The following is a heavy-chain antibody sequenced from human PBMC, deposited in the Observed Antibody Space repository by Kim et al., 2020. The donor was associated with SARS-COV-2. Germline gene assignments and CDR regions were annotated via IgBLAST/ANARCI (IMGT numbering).Heavy chain of an antibody. CDR1: GGSISSGGYS. V-gene: IGHV4-30-2*01. D-gene: IGHD1-26*01. Sequence: SETLSLTCAVSGGSISSGGYSWSWIRQPPGKGLEWIGYIYHSGSTYYNPSLKSRVTISVDRSKNQFSLKLSSVTAADTAVYYCARAIVGATRVLGQRYYYYYGMDVWGQGTTVTVSS. J-gene: IGHJ6*02. CDR2: IYHSGST. CDR3: ARAIVGATRVLGQRYYYYYGMDV.